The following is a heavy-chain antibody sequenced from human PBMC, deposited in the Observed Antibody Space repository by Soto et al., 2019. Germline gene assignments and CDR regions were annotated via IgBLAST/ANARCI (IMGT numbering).Heavy chain of an antibody. J-gene: IGHJ1*01. D-gene: IGHD6-13*01. CDR2: ISYDGSNK. V-gene: IGHV3-30-3*01. CDR3: ARDLRAAAGLGGGGYFQH. Sequence: QVQLVESGGGVVQPGRSLRLSCAASGFTFSSYAMHWVRQAPGKGLEWVAVISYDGSNKYYADSVKGRFTISRDNSKNPLYLQMNSLRAEDTAVYYCARDLRAAAGLGGGGYFQHWGQGTLVTVSS. CDR1: GFTFSSYA.